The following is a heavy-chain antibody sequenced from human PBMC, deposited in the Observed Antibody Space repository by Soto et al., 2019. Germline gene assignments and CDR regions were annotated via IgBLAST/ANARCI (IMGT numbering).Heavy chain of an antibody. Sequence: QVQLVQSGAEVKKPGSSVKVSCKASGGTFSSYAISWVRQAPGQGLEWMGGIIPICGTANYAQKFQGRVTINADESTSTAYMELSSLRYEDTAVYYCAREYDYYDSSGYTDAFYIWGQGTMVTVSS. CDR1: GGTFSSYA. D-gene: IGHD3-22*01. V-gene: IGHV1-69*01. CDR2: IIPICGTA. J-gene: IGHJ3*02. CDR3: AREYDYYDSSGYTDAFYI.